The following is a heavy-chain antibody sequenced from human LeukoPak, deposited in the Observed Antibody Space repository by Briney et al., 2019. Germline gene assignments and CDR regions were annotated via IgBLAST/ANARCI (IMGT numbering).Heavy chain of an antibody. J-gene: IGHJ6*03. V-gene: IGHV1-2*02. D-gene: IGHD3-10*01. CDR3: ARDHFMVRGVINPYYYMDV. CDR2: INPNSGGT. Sequence: ASVKVSCKASGYTFTGYYMHWVRQAPGQGLEWMGWINPNSGGTNYAQKLQGRVTMTRDTSISTAYMELSRLRSDNTAVYYCARDHFMVRGVINPYYYMDVWGKGTTVTVSS. CDR1: GYTFTGYY.